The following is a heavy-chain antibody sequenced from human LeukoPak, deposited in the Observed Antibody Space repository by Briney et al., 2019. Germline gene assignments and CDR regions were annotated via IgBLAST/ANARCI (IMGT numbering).Heavy chain of an antibody. Sequence: GGSLRLSCAASGFTFNTYGMNWVRQAPGKGLEWVSAISGSGGSTYYADSVKGRFIISRDNSQNTVWLQMNSLSAEDAAVYYCVKDDGWVQYANWGQGTLVTVSS. D-gene: IGHD5-24*01. J-gene: IGHJ4*02. CDR3: VKDDGWVQYAN. CDR1: GFTFNTYG. CDR2: ISGSGGST. V-gene: IGHV3-23*01.